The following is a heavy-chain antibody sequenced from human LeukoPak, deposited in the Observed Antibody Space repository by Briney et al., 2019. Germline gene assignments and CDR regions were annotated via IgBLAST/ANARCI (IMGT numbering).Heavy chain of an antibody. J-gene: IGHJ5*02. V-gene: IGHV3-23*01. CDR2: ISGSGDRT. CDR1: GFTFSNYA. CDR3: AKVLGPMYSSSFTNWFDP. D-gene: IGHD6-13*01. Sequence: PGGSLRLSCAASGFTFSNYAMSWVRQAPGKGLEWVSSISGSGDRTYYADSVKGRFTVSRDNSKNMVSLQMNSLRVDDTAAYYCAKVLGPMYSSSFTNWFDPWGQGTLVTVSS.